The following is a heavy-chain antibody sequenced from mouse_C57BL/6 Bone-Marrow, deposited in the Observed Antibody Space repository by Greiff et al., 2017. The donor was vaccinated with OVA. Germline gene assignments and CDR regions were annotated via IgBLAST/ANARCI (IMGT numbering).Heavy chain of an antibody. D-gene: IGHD1-1*01. J-gene: IGHJ1*03. CDR3: ARNSYYGSSLYWYFDV. V-gene: IGHV1-63*01. Sequence: QVQLQQSGAELVRPGTSVKMSCKASGYTFTNYWIGWAKQRPGHGLEWIGDIYPGGGYTNYNEKFKGKATLTADKSSSTAYMQFSSLTSEDSAIYYCARNSYYGSSLYWYFDVWGTGTTVTVSS. CDR1: GYTFTNYW. CDR2: IYPGGGYT.